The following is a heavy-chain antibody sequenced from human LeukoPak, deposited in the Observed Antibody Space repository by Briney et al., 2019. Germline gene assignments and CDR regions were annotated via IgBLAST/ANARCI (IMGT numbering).Heavy chain of an antibody. CDR1: GGSFSGYY. CDR2: INHSGST. J-gene: IGHJ4*02. V-gene: IGHV4-34*01. D-gene: IGHD2/OR15-2a*01. CDR3: ARLDNYLFDY. Sequence: PSETLSLTCAVYGGSFSGYYWSWIRQPPGKGLEWIGEINHSGSTNYNPSLKSRVTISVDTSKNQFSLKLSSVTAADTAVYYCARLDNYLFDYWGQGSLVTVSP.